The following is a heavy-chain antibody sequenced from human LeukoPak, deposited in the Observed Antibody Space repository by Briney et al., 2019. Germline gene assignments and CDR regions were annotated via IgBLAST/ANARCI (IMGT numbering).Heavy chain of an antibody. D-gene: IGHD2-2*01. CDR2: ISYSGST. CDR1: GGSISSYY. J-gene: IGHJ6*03. V-gene: IGHV4-59*01. Sequence: PSETLSLTCTVSGGSISSYYWSWIRQPPGKGLEWIGYISYSGSTNYNPSLKSRVTISVDTSKNQFSLKLRSVTAADTAVCYCARGGDIVVVAAAIDYYYYYYMDVWGKGTTVTVSS. CDR3: ARGGDIVVVAAAIDYYYYYYMDV.